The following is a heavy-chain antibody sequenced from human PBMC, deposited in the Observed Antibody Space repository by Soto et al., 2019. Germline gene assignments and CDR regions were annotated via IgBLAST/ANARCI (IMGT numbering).Heavy chain of an antibody. J-gene: IGHJ5*02. CDR3: ARDKSWHDLVWWFVP. Sequence: ASVKVSCKAIGYSFTIHYMHWVRQAPGQGLEWMGTIFPGGVTIAYAQKFKGRVTMTKDTSTSTVYMELNSLTSDDTAVYYCARDKSWHDLVWWFVPWGQGTLVTVS. CDR2: IFPGGVTI. CDR1: GYSFTIHY. D-gene: IGHD1-1*01. V-gene: IGHV1-46*03.